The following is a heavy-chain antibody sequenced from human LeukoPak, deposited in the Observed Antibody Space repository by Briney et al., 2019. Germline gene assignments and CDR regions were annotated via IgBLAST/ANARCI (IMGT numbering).Heavy chain of an antibody. V-gene: IGHV3-7*01. J-gene: IGHJ4*02. CDR3: ARDIGDGYNY. CDR2: IKQDGSEK. D-gene: IGHD5-24*01. CDR1: GFTFSNTY. Sequence: PGGSLRLSCAASGFTFSNTYMTWVRQAPGKGLEWVANIKQDGSEKFYVDSVKGQFTISRDNAKNALYLQMNSLRAEDTAVYNCARDIGDGYNYWGQGTLVTVSS.